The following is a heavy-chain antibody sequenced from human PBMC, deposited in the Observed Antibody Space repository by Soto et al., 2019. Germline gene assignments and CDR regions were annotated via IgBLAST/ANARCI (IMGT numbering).Heavy chain of an antibody. V-gene: IGHV3-33*01. CDR2: MWYDGSNK. J-gene: IGHJ4*02. CDR3: ATVYCSGGSCAFDY. CDR1: GFTFRNYG. D-gene: IGHD2-15*01. Sequence: QVQLVESGGGVVQSGRSLRLSCAASGFTFRNYGMHWGRQAPGKGLEWVAVMWYDGSNKYYADSVKGRFTISRDNSKNTLNLQMNSLRVEDTAVYYCATVYCSGGSCAFDYWGQGTLVTVSS.